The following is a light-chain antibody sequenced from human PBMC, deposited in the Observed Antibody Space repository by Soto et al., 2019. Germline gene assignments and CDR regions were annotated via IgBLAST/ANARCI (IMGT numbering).Light chain of an antibody. J-gene: IGKJ1*01. Sequence: IQLTQSPSSLSASVGDRVTITCRASQDSTKYLAWYQQKPEKAPNLLIYDASTLHSGVPSRFSGSGSGTDFTLTVSGLQPEDFATYYCQQYNSYSFGQGTKVDIK. CDR1: QDSTKY. V-gene: IGKV1-9*01. CDR3: QQYNSYS. CDR2: DAS.